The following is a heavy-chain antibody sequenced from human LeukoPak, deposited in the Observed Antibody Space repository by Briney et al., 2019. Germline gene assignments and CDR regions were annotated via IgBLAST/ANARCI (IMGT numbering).Heavy chain of an antibody. Sequence: SETLSLTCTVSGYSISSGYYWGWIRQPPGKGLEWIGSIYHSGSTYCNPSLKSRVTISVDTSKNQFSLKLSSVTAADTAMYYCARDQGAHGENFDYWGQGTLVTVSS. CDR2: IYHSGST. V-gene: IGHV4-38-2*02. D-gene: IGHD4-17*01. CDR1: GYSISSGYY. CDR3: ARDQGAHGENFDY. J-gene: IGHJ4*02.